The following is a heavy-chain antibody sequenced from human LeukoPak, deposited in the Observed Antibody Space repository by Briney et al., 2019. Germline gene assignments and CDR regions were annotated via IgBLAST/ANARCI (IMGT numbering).Heavy chain of an antibody. CDR3: AKDKHYGSGSELDS. V-gene: IGHV3-9*01. D-gene: IGHD3-10*01. CDR1: GFTFDDYS. J-gene: IGHJ4*02. Sequence: GGSLRLSCAASGFTFDDYSMHWVRQAPGKSLEWVSGISWNSGHMGYADSVEGRFTISRDNAKNSLYLQMNSLRPEDTALYYCAKDKHYGSGSELDSWGQGTLVTVSS. CDR2: ISWNSGHM.